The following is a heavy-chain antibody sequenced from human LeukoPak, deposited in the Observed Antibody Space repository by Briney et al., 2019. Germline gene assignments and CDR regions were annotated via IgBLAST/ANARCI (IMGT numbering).Heavy chain of an antibody. CDR1: GFTFSSYS. V-gene: IGHV3-21*01. Sequence: GGSLRLSCAASGFTFSSYSMSWVRQAPGKGLEWVSSISSSSSYIYYADSVKGRFTISRDNAKNSLYLQMNSLRAEDTAVYYCARDLSSFYDSSGYFPFDYWGQGTLVTVSS. D-gene: IGHD3-22*01. J-gene: IGHJ4*02. CDR3: ARDLSSFYDSSGYFPFDY. CDR2: ISSSSSYI.